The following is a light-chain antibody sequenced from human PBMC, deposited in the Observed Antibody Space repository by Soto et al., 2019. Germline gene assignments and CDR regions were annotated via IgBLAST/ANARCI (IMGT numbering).Light chain of an antibody. J-gene: IGLJ2*01. Sequence: QAVVTQPPSVSGAPGQRVTISCTGSSSNIGAGYDVHWYQQLPGTAPKLLIYANINRPSGVPDRFSGSKSGTSASLAITGLQAEDEADYYCQSYDSSSVVFGGGTKLTVL. V-gene: IGLV1-40*01. CDR3: QSYDSSSVV. CDR1: SSNIGAGYD. CDR2: ANI.